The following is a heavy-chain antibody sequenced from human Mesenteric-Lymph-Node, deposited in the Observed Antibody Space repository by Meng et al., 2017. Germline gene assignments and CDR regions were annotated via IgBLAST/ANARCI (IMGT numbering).Heavy chain of an antibody. CDR3: ARRSLSRTAMVPNWFDP. CDR1: GGSFSGYY. Sequence: SQTLSLTCAVHGGSFSGYYWSWIRQPPGKGLEWIGEINHSGSTNYNPSLKSRVTISADTYKNQFSRKLSSVTAADTAVYYCARRSLSRTAMVPNWFDPWGQGPLVTFPS. V-gene: IGHV4-34*01. CDR2: INHSGST. D-gene: IGHD5-18*01. J-gene: IGHJ5*02.